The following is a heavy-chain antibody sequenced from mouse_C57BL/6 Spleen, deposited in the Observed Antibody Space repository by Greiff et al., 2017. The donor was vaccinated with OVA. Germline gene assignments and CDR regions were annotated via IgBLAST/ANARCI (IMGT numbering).Heavy chain of an antibody. Sequence: EVQLQESGPGLVKPSQSLSLTCSVTGYSITSGYYWNWIRQFPGNKLEWMGYISYDGSNNYNPSLKNRISITRDTSKNQFFLKLNSVTTEDTATYYCAREGGYDYDVFAYWGQGTLVTVSA. CDR3: AREGGYDYDVFAY. D-gene: IGHD2-4*01. CDR1: GYSITSGYY. J-gene: IGHJ3*01. V-gene: IGHV3-6*01. CDR2: ISYDGSN.